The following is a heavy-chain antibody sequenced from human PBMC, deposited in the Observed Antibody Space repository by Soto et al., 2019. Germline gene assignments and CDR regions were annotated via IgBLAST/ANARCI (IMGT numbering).Heavy chain of an antibody. D-gene: IGHD2-15*01. CDR2: IWYDGSNK. V-gene: IGHV3-33*01. CDR3: ARDGRICSGGSCYFYYYYGMDV. Sequence: GGSLRLSCAASGFTFSSYGMHWVRQAPGKGLEWVAVIWYDGSNKYYADSVKGRFTISRDNSKNTLYLQMNSLRAEDTAVYYCARDGRICSGGSCYFYYYYGMDVWGQGTTVTVS. J-gene: IGHJ6*02. CDR1: GFTFSSYG.